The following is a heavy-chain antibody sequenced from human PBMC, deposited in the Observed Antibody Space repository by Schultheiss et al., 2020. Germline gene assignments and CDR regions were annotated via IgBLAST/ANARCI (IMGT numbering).Heavy chain of an antibody. J-gene: IGHJ3*02. CDR2: ISWNSGSI. Sequence: GGSLRLSCAASGFTVDDYAMHWVRQAPGKGLEWVSGISWNSGSIGYADSVKGRFTISRDNAKNSLYLQMNSLRAEDTALYYCAKDFATKQIAGDAFDISSQGTMVTVAS. V-gene: IGHV3-9*01. CDR1: GFTVDDYA. CDR3: AKDFATKQIAGDAFDI. D-gene: IGHD5-24*01.